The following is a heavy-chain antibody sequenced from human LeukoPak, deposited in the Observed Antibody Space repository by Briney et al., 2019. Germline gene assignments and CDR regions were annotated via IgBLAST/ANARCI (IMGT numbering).Heavy chain of an antibody. D-gene: IGHD6-13*01. CDR1: GFTFSSYS. CDR2: ISTSSSYI. J-gene: IGHJ6*03. Sequence: GGTLRLSCAASGFTFSSYSMNWVRQAPGKGLEWVSFISTSSSYIHNADSVKGRFTISRDNAENSLYLQMNSLRAEDTAVYYCARAAIAAARIYYYMDVWGKGTTVTVSS. CDR3: ARAAIAAARIYYYMDV. V-gene: IGHV3-21*01.